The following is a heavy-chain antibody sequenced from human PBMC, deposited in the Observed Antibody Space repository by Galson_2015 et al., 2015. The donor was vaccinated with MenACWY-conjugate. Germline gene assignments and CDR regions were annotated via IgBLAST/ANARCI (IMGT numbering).Heavy chain of an antibody. V-gene: IGHV3-64D*06. D-gene: IGHD3-22*01. Sequence: SLRLSCAASGFTFSSFAMFWVRQAPGKGLEDVSVISSNGAGTLYPDSVKGRFTISRDNSKNTLYLQMSSLRGDDTAVYYCVKGRAYDRFYGRDVGGQGTTVTVSS. J-gene: IGHJ6*02. CDR3: VKGRAYDRFYGRDV. CDR1: GFTFSSFA. CDR2: ISSNGAGT.